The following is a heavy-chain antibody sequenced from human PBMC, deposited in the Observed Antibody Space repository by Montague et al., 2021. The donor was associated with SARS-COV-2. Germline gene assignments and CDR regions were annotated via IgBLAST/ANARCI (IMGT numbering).Heavy chain of an antibody. CDR2: IYYSGST. Sequence: SETLSLTCTVSGGSISSSSYYWGWIRRPPGKGLEWIGSIYYSGSTHYNPSLKSRVTISVDTSKNQFSLKLSSVTAADTAVYYCARVGRQQLVRLSGMDVWGQGTTVTVSS. D-gene: IGHD6-13*01. CDR1: GGSISSSSYY. J-gene: IGHJ6*02. CDR3: ARVGRQQLVRLSGMDV. V-gene: IGHV4-39*07.